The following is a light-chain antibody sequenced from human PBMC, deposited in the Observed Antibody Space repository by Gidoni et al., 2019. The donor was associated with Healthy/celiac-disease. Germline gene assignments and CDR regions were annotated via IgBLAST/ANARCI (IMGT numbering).Light chain of an antibody. CDR2: GAS. CDR1: QSVSSSY. V-gene: IGKV3-20*01. Sequence: EIFLHQPPATLSLSPGERATLSCRASQSVSSSYLAWYQQHPRQAPSLLIYGASSRATGIPSRCSGRGSRTDFPLIISRLDPEDFALYCCQHYGSSLTWTFGQGTKVEIK. J-gene: IGKJ1*01. CDR3: QHYGSSLTWT.